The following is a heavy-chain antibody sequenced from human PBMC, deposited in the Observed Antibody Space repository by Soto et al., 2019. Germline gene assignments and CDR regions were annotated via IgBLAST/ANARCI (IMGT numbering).Heavy chain of an antibody. V-gene: IGHV4-4*07. D-gene: IGHD1-26*01. CDR2: IYTSGST. CDR1: GGSISSYY. J-gene: IGHJ5*02. Sequence: PSETLSLTCTVSGGSISSYYWSWIRQPAGNGLEWIGRIYTSGSTNYNPSLKSRVTMSVDTSKNQFSLKLSSVTAADTAVYYCARDRGVGATRNWFDPWGQGTLATVS. CDR3: ARDRGVGATRNWFDP.